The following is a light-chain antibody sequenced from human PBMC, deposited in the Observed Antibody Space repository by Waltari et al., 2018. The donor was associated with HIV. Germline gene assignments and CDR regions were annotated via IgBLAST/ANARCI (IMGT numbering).Light chain of an antibody. J-gene: IGLJ3*02. CDR3: QSADSSGPYRV. CDR1: ALPKQY. Sequence: SYELTQPPSVSVSPGQTARITCSGDALPKQYAYWYQQKQGQAPVVVIYNDSERPSGIPERFSGSSSGTTVTLTISGVQAEDEADYYCQSADSSGPYRVFGGGTKLTVL. CDR2: NDS. V-gene: IGLV3-25*03.